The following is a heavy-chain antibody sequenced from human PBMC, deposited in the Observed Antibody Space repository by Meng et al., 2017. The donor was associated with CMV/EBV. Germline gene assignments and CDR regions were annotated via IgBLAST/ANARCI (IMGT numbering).Heavy chain of an antibody. Sequence: ETLSLTCAASGFTFSSYWMSWVRQAPGKGLEWVANIKQVGSEKYYVDSVKGRFTISRDNAKNPLYLQMNSLRAEDTAVYYCARDRQWLRFLWSYGMDVWGQGTTVTVSS. CDR1: GFTFSSYW. D-gene: IGHD5-12*01. CDR2: IKQVGSEK. CDR3: ARDRQWLRFLWSYGMDV. J-gene: IGHJ6*02. V-gene: IGHV3-7*01.